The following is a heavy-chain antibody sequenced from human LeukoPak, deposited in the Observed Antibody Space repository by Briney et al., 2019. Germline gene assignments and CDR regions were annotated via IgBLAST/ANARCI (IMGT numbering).Heavy chain of an antibody. CDR2: ISSSGSYI. Sequence: PGGSLRLSGAASRFTFSSYSMNWVRQAPGKGLEWVSSISSSGSYIYYADSVKGRFTISRDNAKNSVYLQMNSLRAEDTAVYYCARDPPLVSGPVYYYYYMDVWGKGTTVTVSS. CDR3: ARDPPLVSGPVYYYYYMDV. V-gene: IGHV3-21*01. D-gene: IGHD5/OR15-5a*01. J-gene: IGHJ6*03. CDR1: RFTFSSYS.